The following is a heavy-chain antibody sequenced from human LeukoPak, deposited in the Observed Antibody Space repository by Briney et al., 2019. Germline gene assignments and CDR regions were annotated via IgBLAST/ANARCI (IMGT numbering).Heavy chain of an antibody. CDR3: ARDAGDCGGDCPRWFDP. Sequence: GGSLRLSCAASGFTFSTYRMHGARHTPGKRLVWLSRINPDGTSTNYADSEKGRFTISRDNAKNTVDLQMNSLRGEDTAVYYCARDAGDCGGDCPRWFDPWGQGTLVTVSS. D-gene: IGHD2-21*02. V-gene: IGHV3-74*01. J-gene: IGHJ5*02. CDR1: GFTFSTYR. CDR2: INPDGTST.